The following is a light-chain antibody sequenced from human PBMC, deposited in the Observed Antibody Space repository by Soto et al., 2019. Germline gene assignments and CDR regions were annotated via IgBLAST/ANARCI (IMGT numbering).Light chain of an antibody. V-gene: IGKV1-9*01. CDR2: AAS. J-gene: IGKJ4*01. CDR1: QDISSY. CDR3: QHLNTYPLT. Sequence: DIQLTQSPSFLSASVGDRVTITCRASQDISSYLAWYQQKPGKAPKLLIYAASTLQSGVPSRFSGSGSGTEFTLTISSLQAEDFATYYCQHLNTYPLTFGGGTTVEIK.